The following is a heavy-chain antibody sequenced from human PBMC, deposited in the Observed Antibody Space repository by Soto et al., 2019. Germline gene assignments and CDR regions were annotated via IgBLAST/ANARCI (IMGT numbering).Heavy chain of an antibody. CDR3: AKKVNSGSGSQYFDY. CDR2: FRAGGDDGTT. Sequence: GGSLRLSCVASGFTFSSYSMSWVRQAPGKWLEWVSGFRAGGDDGTTYYADSVKGRFTISRDNSKNTLFLQMNSLRAEDTAIYYCAKKVNSGSGSQYFDYFGQGXLVTVSS. V-gene: IGHV3-23*01. J-gene: IGHJ4*02. D-gene: IGHD3-10*01. CDR1: GFTFSSYS.